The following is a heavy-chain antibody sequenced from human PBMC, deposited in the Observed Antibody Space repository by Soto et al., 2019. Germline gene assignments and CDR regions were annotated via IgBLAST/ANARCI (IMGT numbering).Heavy chain of an antibody. CDR1: GYIFTNYD. CDR2: VSGYTGKT. CDR3: ARFGSAPYYYYGVDV. V-gene: IGHV1-18*01. D-gene: IGHD3-10*01. Sequence: QVQLVQSETEVKKPGASVKVSCKASGYIFTNYDITWVRQAPGQGLEWMGWVSGYTGKTKYAQKFQDRVTMTTETSTSTVYMELRSLRSDDTAVYYCARFGSAPYYYYGVDVWGQGTTVFVSS. J-gene: IGHJ6*02.